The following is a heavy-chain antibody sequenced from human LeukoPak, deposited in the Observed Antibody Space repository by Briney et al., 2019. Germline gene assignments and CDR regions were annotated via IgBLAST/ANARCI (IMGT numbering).Heavy chain of an antibody. CDR1: GFTFSTFW. CDR3: ATSYDSSGNN. J-gene: IGHJ4*02. Sequence: GGSLRLSCAASGFTFSTFWMSWVRQAPGKGLEWVANIKQDGSAKYYVDSVKGRFTISRDNARNSLYLEMNNLRAEDTAIYYCATSYDSSGNNWGQGTLVTVSS. CDR2: IKQDGSAK. V-gene: IGHV3-7*01. D-gene: IGHD3-22*01.